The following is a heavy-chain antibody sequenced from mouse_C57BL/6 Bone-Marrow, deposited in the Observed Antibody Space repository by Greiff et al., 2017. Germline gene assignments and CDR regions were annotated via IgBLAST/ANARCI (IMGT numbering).Heavy chain of an antibody. J-gene: IGHJ1*03. Sequence: QVQLQQSGAELARPGASVKLSCKASGYTFTSYGISWVKQRTGQGLEWIGEIYPRSGNTYYNEKFKGKATLTAYKSSSTAYMELRILTAEDSAVYFCARPGYYVGWYFDVWGTGTTVTVAS. D-gene: IGHD2-3*01. CDR1: GYTFTSYG. CDR2: IYPRSGNT. V-gene: IGHV1-81*01. CDR3: ARPGYYVGWYFDV.